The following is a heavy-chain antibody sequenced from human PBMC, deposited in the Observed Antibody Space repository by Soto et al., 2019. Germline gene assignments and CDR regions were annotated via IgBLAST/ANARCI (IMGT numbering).Heavy chain of an antibody. D-gene: IGHD3-22*01. Sequence: GESLKISCAASGFTFSSYAMSWVRQAPGKGLEWVSAISGSGGSTYYADSVKGRFTISRDNSKNTLYLQMNSLRAEDTAVYYCASGYYFILFDYWGQGTLVTVSS. CDR2: ISGSGGST. J-gene: IGHJ4*02. V-gene: IGHV3-23*01. CDR3: ASGYYFILFDY. CDR1: GFTFSSYA.